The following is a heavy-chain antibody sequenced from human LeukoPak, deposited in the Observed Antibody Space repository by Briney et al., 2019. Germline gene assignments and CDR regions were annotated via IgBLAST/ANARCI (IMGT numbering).Heavy chain of an antibody. CDR2: ISFDGSRR. D-gene: IGHD5-24*01. Sequence: GGSLRLSCAASGLTFSDSGMHWVRQAPGKGLEWVAIISFDGSRRFYADSVRGRFTVSRDNSKNTLFLQMDSLSADDTGVYYCARGERWLQLAFDYWGQGTLVTVSS. CDR3: ARGERWLQLAFDY. CDR1: GLTFSDSG. V-gene: IGHV3-30*03. J-gene: IGHJ4*02.